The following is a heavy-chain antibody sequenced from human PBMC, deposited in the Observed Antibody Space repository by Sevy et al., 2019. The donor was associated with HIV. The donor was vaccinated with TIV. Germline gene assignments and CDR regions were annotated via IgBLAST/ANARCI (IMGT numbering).Heavy chain of an antibody. CDR2: INNSSRFI. CDR3: ARGKVLFDY. V-gene: IGHV3-11*06. CDR1: GFTFSDYY. J-gene: IGHJ4*02. Sequence: GGSLRLSCAASGFTFSDYYMSWIRQAPGKGPEWVSYINNSSRFINYVDSVKDRFTIFRDNAKNSLYLQMNSLSAGDTAVYYCARGKVLFDYWGQGTLVTVSS.